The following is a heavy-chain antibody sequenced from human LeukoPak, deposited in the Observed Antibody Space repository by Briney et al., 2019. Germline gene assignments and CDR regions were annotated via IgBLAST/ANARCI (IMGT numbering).Heavy chain of an antibody. D-gene: IGHD6-19*01. Sequence: ASVTVSCKASGYTFTSYAMHWVRQAPGQRLEWMGWINAGNGNTKYSQKFQGRVTITRDTSASTAYMELSSLRSEDTAVYYCARDVVGSSGPPGYYFDYWGQGTLVTVSS. CDR3: ARDVVGSSGPPGYYFDY. CDR2: INAGNGNT. CDR1: GYTFTSYA. V-gene: IGHV1-3*01. J-gene: IGHJ4*02.